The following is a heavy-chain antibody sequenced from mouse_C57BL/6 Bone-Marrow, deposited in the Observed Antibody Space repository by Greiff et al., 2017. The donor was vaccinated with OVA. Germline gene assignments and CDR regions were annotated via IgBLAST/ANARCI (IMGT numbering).Heavy chain of an antibody. D-gene: IGHD1-1*01. J-gene: IGHJ1*03. V-gene: IGHV1-82*01. CDR3: ARGGSSYWYFDV. CDR1: GYAFSSSW. Sequence: QVQLQQSGPELVKPGASVKIFCKASGYAFSSSWMNWVKQRPGKGLEWIGRIYPGDGDTNYNGKFKGKATLTADKSSSTAYMQLSSLTSEDSAVYFCARGGSSYWYFDVWGTGTTVTVSS. CDR2: IYPGDGDT.